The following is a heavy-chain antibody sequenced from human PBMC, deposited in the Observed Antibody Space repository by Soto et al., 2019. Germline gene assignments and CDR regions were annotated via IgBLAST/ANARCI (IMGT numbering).Heavy chain of an antibody. Sequence: EVQLVESGGGLVQPGGSLRLSCAASGFTFSSYWMHWVRQAPGKGLVWVSGINGDGKTATYADSVKGRFIISRDNAKNILYLQMNSLTADDTAVYYCASPRYDGSGTPFDHWGQGSLVTVSS. J-gene: IGHJ4*02. CDR3: ASPRYDGSGTPFDH. CDR2: INGDGKTA. CDR1: GFTFSSYW. V-gene: IGHV3-74*01. D-gene: IGHD3-22*01.